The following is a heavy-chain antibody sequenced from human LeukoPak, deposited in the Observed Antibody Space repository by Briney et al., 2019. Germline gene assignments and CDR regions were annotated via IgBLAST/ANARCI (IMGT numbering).Heavy chain of an antibody. D-gene: IGHD5-18*01. V-gene: IGHV3-23*01. Sequence: PGGSLRLSCAASGFTFSSYAMSWVRQAPGKGLEWVSAISGSGGSTYYADSVKGRFTISRDNSKNTLYLQTNSLRAEDTAVYYCAKAQHTAMVRHGDYWGRGTLVTVSS. CDR2: ISGSGGST. CDR1: GFTFSSYA. CDR3: AKAQHTAMVRHGDY. J-gene: IGHJ4*02.